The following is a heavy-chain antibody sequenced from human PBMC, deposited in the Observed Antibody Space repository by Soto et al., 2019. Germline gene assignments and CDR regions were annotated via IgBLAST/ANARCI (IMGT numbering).Heavy chain of an antibody. V-gene: IGHV3-74*01. D-gene: IGHD3-3*01. Sequence: GGSLRLSCAASGFTFSSYWMHWVRQAPGKGLVWVSRINSDGSSTSYADSVKGRFTISRDNAKNTLYLQMNSLRAEDTAVYYCARDLRFLEWLLSYYYYYGMDVWGQGTTVTVSS. CDR1: GFTFSSYW. CDR2: INSDGSST. J-gene: IGHJ6*02. CDR3: ARDLRFLEWLLSYYYYYGMDV.